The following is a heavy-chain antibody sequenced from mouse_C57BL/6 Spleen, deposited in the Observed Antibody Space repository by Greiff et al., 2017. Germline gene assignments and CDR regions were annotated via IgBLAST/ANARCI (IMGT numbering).Heavy chain of an antibody. CDR2: IYPSDSET. J-gene: IGHJ1*03. CDR1: GYTFTSYW. V-gene: IGHV1-61*01. CDR3: ARGRDFDV. Sequence: QVQLQQPGAELVRPGSSVKLSCKASGYTFTSYWMDWVKQRPGQGLEWIGNIYPSDSETHYNQKFKDKATLTVDKSSSTAYMQLSSLTSEDSAVYHCARGRDFDVWGTGTTVTVSS.